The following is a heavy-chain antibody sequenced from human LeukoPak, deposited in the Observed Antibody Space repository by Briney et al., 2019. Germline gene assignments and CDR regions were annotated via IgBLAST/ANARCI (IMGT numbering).Heavy chain of an antibody. J-gene: IGHJ4*02. CDR3: ASSNWGFNY. Sequence: PSETLSPTCPVSGGSISSSSYYWGWIRQPPGKGLEGIGSIYFSGSTYYNPTLKSRVTISVDTSKNQFSLKLSSVTAADTAVYYCASSNWGFNYWGQGTLVTVSS. CDR1: GGSISSSSYY. D-gene: IGHD7-27*01. V-gene: IGHV4-39*01. CDR2: IYFSGST.